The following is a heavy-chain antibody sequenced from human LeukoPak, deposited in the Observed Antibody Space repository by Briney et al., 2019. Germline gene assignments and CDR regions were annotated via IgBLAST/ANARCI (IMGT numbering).Heavy chain of an antibody. Sequence: ASVKVSCKASGYIFTSYEINWVRQAPGKGLEWMGGFDPEDGETIYAQKFQGRVTMTEDTSTDTAYMELSSLRSEDTAVYYCATVPPGYCSGGSCYGSGWFDPWGQGTLVTVSS. CDR2: FDPEDGET. D-gene: IGHD2-15*01. V-gene: IGHV1-24*01. CDR3: ATVPPGYCSGGSCYGSGWFDP. CDR1: GYIFTSYE. J-gene: IGHJ5*02.